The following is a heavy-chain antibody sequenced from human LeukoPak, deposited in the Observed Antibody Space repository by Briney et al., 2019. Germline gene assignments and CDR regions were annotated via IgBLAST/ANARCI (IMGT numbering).Heavy chain of an antibody. D-gene: IGHD5-18*01. CDR1: GYGFTSYW. CDR2: IYPGDSDT. CDR3: AKSVDTAMVTLSYNWFDP. V-gene: IGHV5-51*01. Sequence: PGESLKTSCRGSGYGFTSYWIGWVRQMPGKGLGGMGIIYPGDSDTRYSPSFEGQVTISADKSITTAYLQWSSLKASDTAMYYCAKSVDTAMVTLSYNWFDPWGQGTLVTVSS. J-gene: IGHJ5*02.